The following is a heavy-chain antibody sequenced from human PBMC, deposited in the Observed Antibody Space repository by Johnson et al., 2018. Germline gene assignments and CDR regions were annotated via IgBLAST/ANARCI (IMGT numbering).Heavy chain of an antibody. CDR2: ISWNSGSI. D-gene: IGHD4-23*01. V-gene: IGHV3-9*01. J-gene: IGHJ6*02. Sequence: EVQLVESGGGLVQPGRSLRLSCAASGFTFDDYAMHWVRQAPGKGLEWVSGISWNSGSIGYADSVEGRFTISRDNAKNSLYLQMNSRRAEDTAVYYCAGVATVVTGLDYYYGMDVWGQGTTVTVSS. CDR3: AGVATVVTGLDYYYGMDV. CDR1: GFTFDDYA.